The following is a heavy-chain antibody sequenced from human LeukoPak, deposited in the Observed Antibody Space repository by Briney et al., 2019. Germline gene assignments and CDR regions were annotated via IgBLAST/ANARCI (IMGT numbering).Heavy chain of an antibody. CDR2: IYHSGSA. D-gene: IGHD3-10*01. CDR1: GGSISSGGYS. CDR3: ARDVVGGSGSYGIDY. J-gene: IGHJ4*02. Sequence: SSETLSLTCAVSGGSISSGGYSWSWIRQPPGKGLEWIGYIYHSGSANYNPSLKSRVTISVDTSKNQFSLKLSSVTAADTAVYYCARDVVGGSGSYGIDYWGQGTLVTVSS. V-gene: IGHV4-30-2*01.